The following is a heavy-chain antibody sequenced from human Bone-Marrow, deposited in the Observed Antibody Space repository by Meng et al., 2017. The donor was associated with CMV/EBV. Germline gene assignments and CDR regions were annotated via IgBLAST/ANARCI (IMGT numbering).Heavy chain of an antibody. V-gene: IGHV1-69*05. J-gene: IGHJ4*02. CDR1: GGTFSSYA. CDR3: AREGITMVRGVIITFDAPADY. CDR2: IIPIFGTA. D-gene: IGHD3-10*01. Sequence: SVKVSCKASGGTFSSYAISWVRQAPGQGLEWMGGIIPIFGTANYAQKFQGRVTITTDESTSTAYMELSSLRSEDTAVYYCAREGITMVRGVIITFDAPADYWGQGTLVTVSS.